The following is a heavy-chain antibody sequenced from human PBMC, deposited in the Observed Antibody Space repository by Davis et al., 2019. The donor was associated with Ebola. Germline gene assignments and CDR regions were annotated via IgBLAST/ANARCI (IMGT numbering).Heavy chain of an antibody. D-gene: IGHD6-19*01. CDR3: AREAGPVWFDY. CDR2: ISWNSGSI. Sequence: SLKISCAASGFTFDAYAMHWVRQAPGKGLEWVSGISWNSGSIGYADSVKGRFTISRDNAKNSLYLQMNSLRAEDTAVYYCAREAGPVWFDYWGQGTLVTVSS. CDR1: GFTFDAYA. V-gene: IGHV3-9*01. J-gene: IGHJ4*02.